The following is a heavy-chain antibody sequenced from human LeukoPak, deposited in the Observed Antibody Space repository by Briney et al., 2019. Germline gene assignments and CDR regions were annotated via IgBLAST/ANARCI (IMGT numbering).Heavy chain of an antibody. D-gene: IGHD1-26*01. CDR3: ARGSSGSYQYLPIDY. V-gene: IGHV1-8*03. CDR2: MNPNSGNT. J-gene: IGHJ4*02. Sequence: ASVKVFCKASGYTFTNYDINWVRQATGQGLEWMGWMNPNSGNTGYGQKFQGRVTITADKSTSTAYMELSSLRSEDTAVYYCARGSSGSYQYLPIDYWGQGTLVTVSS. CDR1: GYTFTNYD.